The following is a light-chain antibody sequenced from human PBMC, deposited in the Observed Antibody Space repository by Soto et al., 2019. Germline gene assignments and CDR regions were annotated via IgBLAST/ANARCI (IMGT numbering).Light chain of an antibody. V-gene: IGKV3-11*01. CDR3: KQRSNWPLT. Sequence: EIVLTQSPATLSLSPGERATLSCRASQSVSSYLAWYQQKPGQAPRLLIYDASNRATGIPARFSGSGSETDFTLTISSLEPGDFAVYYCKQRSNWPLTFGQGTRLEIK. J-gene: IGKJ5*01. CDR1: QSVSSY. CDR2: DAS.